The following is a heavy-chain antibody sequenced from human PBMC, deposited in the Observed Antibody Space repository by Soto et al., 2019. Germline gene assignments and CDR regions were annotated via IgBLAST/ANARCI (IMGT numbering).Heavy chain of an antibody. CDR1: GYTFIGYY. CDR3: GRDGVGATPLGWFDP. CDR2: INPRSGDT. Sequence: QVQLVQSGAEVKKPGASVKVSCKASGYTFIGYYIHWVRQAPGQGLEWMGRINPRSGDTTYAQKLQGRLTMTRDPSISTAYMERSSLRSDDTAVYYCGRDGVGATPLGWFDPWGQGSLVTVSS. V-gene: IGHV1-2*06. J-gene: IGHJ5*02. D-gene: IGHD1-26*01.